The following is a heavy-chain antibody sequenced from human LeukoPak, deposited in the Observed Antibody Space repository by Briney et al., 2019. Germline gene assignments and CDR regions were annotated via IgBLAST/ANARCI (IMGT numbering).Heavy chain of an antibody. Sequence: GGSLRLSCVASGSTFSTYGMSRVRQAPGRGLKWVSAISGSGGGTFYADSVKGRFTISRDNSKNTLYLQMNSLRAEDTAVYYCAKRYCSSSSCHWVAFDMWGQGTMVTVSS. J-gene: IGHJ3*02. CDR1: GSTFSTYG. V-gene: IGHV3-23*01. CDR2: ISGSGGGT. CDR3: AKRYCSSSSCHWVAFDM. D-gene: IGHD2-2*01.